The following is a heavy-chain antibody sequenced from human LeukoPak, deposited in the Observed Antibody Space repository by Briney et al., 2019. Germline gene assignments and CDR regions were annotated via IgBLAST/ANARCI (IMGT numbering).Heavy chain of an antibody. CDR3: AKMSGVVWFGELRLPFDS. Sequence: GGSLRLSCAASGFTFSSSAMSWVRQVPGKGLEWVSGISASGGSTYYADSVRGRFAISRDNSKNTLYLQMNSLRADDTAVYYCAKMSGVVWFGELRLPFDSWGQGTVVTVSS. CDR2: ISASGGST. V-gene: IGHV3-23*01. D-gene: IGHD3-10*01. J-gene: IGHJ4*02. CDR1: GFTFSSSA.